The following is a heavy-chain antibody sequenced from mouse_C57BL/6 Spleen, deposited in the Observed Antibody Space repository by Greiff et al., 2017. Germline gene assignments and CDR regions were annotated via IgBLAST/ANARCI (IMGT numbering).Heavy chain of an antibody. D-gene: IGHD1-1*01. CDR3: TRDSSCDYWYFDV. J-gene: IGHJ1*03. CDR2: IDPATGGT. Sequence: VKLQESGAELVRPGASVTLSCKASGYTFTDYEMHWVKQTPVHGLEWIGAIDPATGGTAYNQKFKGKATLTADKSSSTAYMQLRSLTSEDSAVECCTRDSSCDYWYFDVWGTGTTVTVSS. V-gene: IGHV1-15*01. CDR1: GYTFTDYE.